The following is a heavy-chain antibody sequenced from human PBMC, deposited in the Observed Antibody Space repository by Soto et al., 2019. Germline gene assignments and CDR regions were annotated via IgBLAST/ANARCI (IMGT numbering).Heavy chain of an antibody. CDR2: ISYDGSNK. J-gene: IGHJ6*02. D-gene: IGHD3-10*01. Sequence: GSLRLSCAASRFTFSSYSIHWVRQAPGKGLEWVAIISYDGSNKYYADSVKGRFTISRDNSKNTLYLQMNSLRAEDTAVYYCAKDQLRGVRGVITYYYGMDVWGQGTTVTVSS. CDR3: AKDQLRGVRGVITYYYGMDV. CDR1: RFTFSSYS. V-gene: IGHV3-30-3*01.